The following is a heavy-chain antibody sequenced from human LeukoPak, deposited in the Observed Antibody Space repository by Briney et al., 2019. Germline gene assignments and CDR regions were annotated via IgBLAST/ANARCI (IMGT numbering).Heavy chain of an antibody. CDR1: GGSISSGGYY. D-gene: IGHD1-26*01. V-gene: IGHV4-31*09. CDR3: VRCGSYCLDY. Sequence: PSQTLSLTCTVSGGSISSGGYYWSWIRQHPGKGLEWIGYIYYSGSTYYNPSLKSRVTISVDKSKNQFSLNLSSVTAADTAVYYCVRCGSYCLDYWGQGTLVTVSS. J-gene: IGHJ4*02. CDR2: IYYSGST.